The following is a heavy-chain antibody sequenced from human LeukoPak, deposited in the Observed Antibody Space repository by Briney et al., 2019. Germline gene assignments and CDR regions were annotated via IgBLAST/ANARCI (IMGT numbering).Heavy chain of an antibody. CDR1: GYTSTSYG. CDR2: ISAYSGNT. CDR3: ARDLEDYYHSSGHYYGHDY. Sequence: ASVKFSCKASGYTSTSYGISWVRQAPGQGLEWMGWISAYSGNTNYAQKPQGRATMTTDTSTSTAYMKLRSLRSDDTAVYYCARDLEDYYHSSGHYYGHDYWGQGTLVTVSS. V-gene: IGHV1-18*01. D-gene: IGHD3-22*01. J-gene: IGHJ4*02.